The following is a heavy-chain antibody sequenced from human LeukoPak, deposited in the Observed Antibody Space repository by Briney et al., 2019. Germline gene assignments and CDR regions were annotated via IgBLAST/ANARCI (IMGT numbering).Heavy chain of an antibody. CDR2: IYYSGST. J-gene: IGHJ4*02. V-gene: IGHV4-59*08. CDR1: GGSISSYY. D-gene: IGHD1-26*01. Sequence: SETLSLTCTVSGGSISSYYWSWIRQPPGKGLEWIGYIYYSGSTNYNPSLKSRVTISVDTSKNQFSLKLSSVTAADTAVYYCARHTGIVGAPSGLDFWGQGTLLTVSS. CDR3: ARHTGIVGAPSGLDF.